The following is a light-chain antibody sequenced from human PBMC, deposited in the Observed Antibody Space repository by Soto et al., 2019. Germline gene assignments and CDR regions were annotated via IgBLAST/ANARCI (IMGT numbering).Light chain of an antibody. CDR2: EVT. J-gene: IGLJ2*01. Sequence: QSALTQPPSASGFPGQSVTISCTVTSSDVGYYDYVSWYQQHPGKAPKLVIYEVTKRPSGVPARVSASKSGNTASLTVSGLRAEEDADYYCSSYAGSNNFVFGSGTKLTVL. CDR3: SSYAGSNNFV. CDR1: SSDVGYYDY. V-gene: IGLV2-8*01.